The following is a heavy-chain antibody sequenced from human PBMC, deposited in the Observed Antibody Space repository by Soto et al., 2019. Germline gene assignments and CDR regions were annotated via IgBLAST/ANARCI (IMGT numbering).Heavy chain of an antibody. D-gene: IGHD5-18*01. V-gene: IGHV2-26*01. CDR1: GFSLSNARMG. CDR2: IFSNDEK. CDR3: ARIRGIKPLNWFDP. J-gene: IGHJ5*02. Sequence: SGPTLVNPTETLTLTCTVSGFSLSNARMGVSRIRQPPGKALEWLAHIFSNDEKSYSTSLKSRLTISKDTSKSQVVLTMTNMDPVDTATYYCARIRGIKPLNWFDPWGQGTLVTVSS.